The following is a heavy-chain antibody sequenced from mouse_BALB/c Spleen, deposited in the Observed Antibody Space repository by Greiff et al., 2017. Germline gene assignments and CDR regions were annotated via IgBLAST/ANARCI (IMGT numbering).Heavy chain of an antibody. J-gene: IGHJ4*01. D-gene: IGHD2-4*01. V-gene: IGHV5-6*01. CDR1: GFTFSSYG. CDR2: ISSGGSYT. CDR3: ARHLYYDYGGYAMDY. Sequence: EVQVVESGGDLVKPGGSLKLSCAASGFTFSSYGMSWVRQTPDKRLEWVATISSGGSYTYYPDSVKGRFTISRDNAKNTLYLQMSSLKSEDTAMYYCARHLYYDYGGYAMDYWGQGTSVTVAS.